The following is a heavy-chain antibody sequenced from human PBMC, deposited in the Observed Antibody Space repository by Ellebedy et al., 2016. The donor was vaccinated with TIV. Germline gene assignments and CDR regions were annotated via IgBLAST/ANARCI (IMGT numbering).Heavy chain of an antibody. J-gene: IGHJ4*02. CDR1: GFSLTTSGVG. V-gene: IGHV2-5*02. CDR2: IYWEDDK. CDR3: ARVASYCGADCYLPFDF. Sequence: SGPTLVKPTQTLTLTCTFSGFSLTTSGVGVGWVRQPPGKALEWLALIYWEDDKRYSPSLKSRLSITKDTSKNQVVLTRTNMDPVDTATYSCARVASYCGADCYLPFDFWGQGALVTVSS. D-gene: IGHD2-21*02.